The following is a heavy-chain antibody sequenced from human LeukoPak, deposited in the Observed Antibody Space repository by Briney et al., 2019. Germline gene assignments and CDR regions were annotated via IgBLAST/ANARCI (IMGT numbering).Heavy chain of an antibody. V-gene: IGHV3-23*01. CDR3: VKGRSGTSSYDY. D-gene: IGHD6-25*01. J-gene: IGHJ4*02. CDR1: GFTFSNDA. CDR2: ITNSGDSA. Sequence: GGSLRLSCGASGFTFSNDAMSWVRQPPGKGLGWVSFITNSGDSAYYADSVKGRFTVSRDNSKNTLYLQMNRLRAEDTAVYYCVKGRSGTSSYDYWGQGTLVTVSS.